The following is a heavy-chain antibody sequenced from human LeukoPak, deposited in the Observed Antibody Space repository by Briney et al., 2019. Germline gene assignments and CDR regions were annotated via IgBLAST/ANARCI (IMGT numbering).Heavy chain of an antibody. J-gene: IGHJ6*02. CDR3: ARDNAAADYYYYYGMDV. Sequence: GGSLRLSCAASGFTFSSYAMHWVRQAPGKGLEWVAVISYGGSNKYYADSVKGRFTISRDNSKNTLYLQMDSLGPEDTAVYYCARDNAAADYYYYYGMDVWGQGTTVTVSS. V-gene: IGHV3-30-3*01. CDR2: ISYGGSNK. D-gene: IGHD6-13*01. CDR1: GFTFSSYA.